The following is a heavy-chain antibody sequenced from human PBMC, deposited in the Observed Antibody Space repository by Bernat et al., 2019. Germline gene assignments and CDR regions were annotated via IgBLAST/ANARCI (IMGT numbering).Heavy chain of an antibody. CDR2: IYSGGST. CDR1: GFTVSSNY. D-gene: IGHD1-1*01. Sequence: EVQLVESGGGLIQPGGSLRLSCAASGFTVSSNYMSWVRQAPGKGLEWVSVIYSGGSTYYAESVKGRFTISRDNSKNTLYLQMNSLRAEDTAVYYCARVPKIKLERLGGAFDIWGQGTMVTVSS. V-gene: IGHV3-53*01. J-gene: IGHJ3*02. CDR3: ARVPKIKLERLGGAFDI.